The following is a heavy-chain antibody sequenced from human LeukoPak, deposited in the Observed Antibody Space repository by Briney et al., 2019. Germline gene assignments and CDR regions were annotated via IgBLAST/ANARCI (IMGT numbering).Heavy chain of an antibody. CDR3: ARSRPMRRYYMDV. D-gene: IGHD3-22*01. V-gene: IGHV4-61*02. J-gene: IGHJ6*03. CDR2: IYTSGST. Sequence: PSETLSLTCTVSGGSISSSSYYWGWIRQPAGKGLEWIGRIYTSGSTNYNPSLKSRVTMSVDTSKNQFSLKLSSVTAADTAVYYCARSRPMRRYYMDVWGKGTTVTISS. CDR1: GGSISSSSYY.